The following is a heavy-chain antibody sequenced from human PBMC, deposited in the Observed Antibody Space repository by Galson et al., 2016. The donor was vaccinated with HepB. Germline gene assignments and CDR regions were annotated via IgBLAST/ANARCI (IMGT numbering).Heavy chain of an antibody. CDR3: ARDHDGGITIFGVVIDYYYYGMDV. Sequence: GLEWVALIWYDGSNEYYADSVKGRFATSRDNSKNTLYLQMNSLRAEDTAVYYCARDHDGGITIFGVVIDYYYYGMDVWGQGTTVTVSS. V-gene: IGHV3-33*01. CDR2: IWYDGSNE. J-gene: IGHJ6*02. D-gene: IGHD3-3*01.